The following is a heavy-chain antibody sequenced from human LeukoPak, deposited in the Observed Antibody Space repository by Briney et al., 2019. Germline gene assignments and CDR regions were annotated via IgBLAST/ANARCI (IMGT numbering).Heavy chain of an antibody. CDR3: ASQYDILTGSGSFYY. Sequence: GASVKVSCKVSGYTLTELSMHWVRQAPGKGLEWMGGFDPEDGETIYAQKFQGRVTMTEDTSTDTAYMELSSLRSEDTAVYYCASQYDILTGSGSFYYWGQGTLVTVSS. V-gene: IGHV1-24*01. D-gene: IGHD3-9*01. CDR1: GYTLTELS. CDR2: FDPEDGET. J-gene: IGHJ4*02.